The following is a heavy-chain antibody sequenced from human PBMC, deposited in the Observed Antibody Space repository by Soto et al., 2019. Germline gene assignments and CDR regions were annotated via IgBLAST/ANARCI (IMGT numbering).Heavy chain of an antibody. D-gene: IGHD3-22*01. CDR1: GFTFSNAW. Sequence: GGSLRLSCAASGFTFSNAWMNWVRQAPGKGLEWVGRIKSKTDGGTTDYAEPVKGRFTISRDDSKNTLYLQMNSLKTEDTAVYYCTTASSGYYLNDAFDIWGQGTMVTVSS. V-gene: IGHV3-15*07. J-gene: IGHJ3*02. CDR3: TTASSGYYLNDAFDI. CDR2: IKSKTDGGTT.